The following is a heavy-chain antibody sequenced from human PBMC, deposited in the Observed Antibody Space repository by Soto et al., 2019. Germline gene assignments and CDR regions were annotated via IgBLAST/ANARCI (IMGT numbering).Heavy chain of an antibody. J-gene: IGHJ4*02. CDR2: INPNSGGT. CDR3: ARVNVVVVAATREYYFDY. Sequence: ASVKVSCKASGYTFTGCYMHWVRQAPGQGLEWMGWINPNSGGTNYAQKFQGRVTMTRDTSISTAYMELSRLRSDDTAVYYCARVNVVVVAATREYYFDYWGQGTQVTVSS. V-gene: IGHV1-2*02. CDR1: GYTFTGCY. D-gene: IGHD2-15*01.